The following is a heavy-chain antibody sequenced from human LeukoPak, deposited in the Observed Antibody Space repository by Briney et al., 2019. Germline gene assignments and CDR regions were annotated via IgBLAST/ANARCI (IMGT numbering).Heavy chain of an antibody. CDR1: GFMFSSYW. V-gene: IGHV3-7*01. J-gene: IGHJ3*02. Sequence: GGSLRLSCAASGFMFSSYWMSWVRQAPGKGLEWVANMKQDGSEKYYGDSVRGRFTISRDNARNSVYLQMNSLRAEDTAVYYCTREARYGSGRLNDAFDIWGQGTMVTVSS. CDR2: MKQDGSEK. CDR3: TREARYGSGRLNDAFDI. D-gene: IGHD3-10*01.